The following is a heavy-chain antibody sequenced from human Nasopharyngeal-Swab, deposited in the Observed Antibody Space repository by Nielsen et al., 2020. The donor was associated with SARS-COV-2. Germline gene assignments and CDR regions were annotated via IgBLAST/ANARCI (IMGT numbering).Heavy chain of an antibody. D-gene: IGHD3-10*01. CDR2: ISVYNGNT. V-gene: IGHV1-18*01. Sequence: ASVKVSCKASGYTFTSYGISWVRQAPGQGLEWMGWISVYNGNTNYAQNLQGRVTMTTDTSTSTAYMELSSLRSEDTAVYYCARDRRGYGMDVWGQGTTVTVSS. J-gene: IGHJ6*02. CDR1: GYTFTSYG. CDR3: ARDRRGYGMDV.